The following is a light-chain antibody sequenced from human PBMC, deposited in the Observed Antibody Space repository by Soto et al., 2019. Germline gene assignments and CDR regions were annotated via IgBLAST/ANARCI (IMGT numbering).Light chain of an antibody. J-gene: IGKJ1*01. CDR3: QQRSNWPGT. V-gene: IGKV3-11*01. CDR1: QSVSSS. CDR2: DAS. Sequence: EIVLAQSPATLSLSPGERATLSCRASQSVSSSLAWYQQKPGQAPRLLIYDASTRATGIPARFSGSGSGTDFTLTISSLEPEDFVVYYCQQRSNWPGTFGQGNKVEIK.